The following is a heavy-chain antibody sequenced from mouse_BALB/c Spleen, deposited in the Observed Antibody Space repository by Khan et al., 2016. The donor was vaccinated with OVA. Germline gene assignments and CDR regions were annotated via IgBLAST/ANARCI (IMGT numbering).Heavy chain of an antibody. CDR3: ARRGYGNYWFAY. V-gene: IGHV14-1*02. CDR1: GFNIKDYY. Sequence: VHVKQSGAELVRPGALVKLSCKASGFNIKDYYIPWVKQRPEQGLEWIGLIDPENGHTIYDPKFQGKARITADTSSNTAYLQPSSLTSEETAVYYCARRGYGNYWFAYWGQGTLVTVSA. J-gene: IGHJ3*01. D-gene: IGHD2-1*01. CDR2: IDPENGHT.